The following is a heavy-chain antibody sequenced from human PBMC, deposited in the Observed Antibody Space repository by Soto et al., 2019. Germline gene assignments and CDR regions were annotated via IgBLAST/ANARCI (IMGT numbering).Heavy chain of an antibody. V-gene: IGHV1-69*08. CDR1: GGTYSPYT. J-gene: IGHJ4*02. D-gene: IGHD3-16*01. Sequence: QVQLVQSGAEVKKPGSSVKVSCKSSGGTYSPYTINWVRQAPGQGLEWMGRIIPFLGVTNYGLKFQARVTTTADKATDTADMELRGLSFEDTAVDYCARDWESSVSTWSFGGFWGRGTLVTVSS. CDR2: IIPFLGVT. CDR3: ARDWESSVSTWSFGGF.